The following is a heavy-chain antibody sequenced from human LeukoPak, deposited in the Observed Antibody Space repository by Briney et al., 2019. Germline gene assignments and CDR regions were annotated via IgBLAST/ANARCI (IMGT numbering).Heavy chain of an antibody. Sequence: ASVKVSCKASGYTFTSYGISWVRQAPGQGLEWMGWISAYNGNTNYAQKLQGRVTMTTDTSTSTAYMELRSLRSDDTAVYYCARTYSYSGSYDFDYWGQGTLVTVSS. V-gene: IGHV1-18*01. CDR1: GYTFTSYG. CDR2: ISAYNGNT. CDR3: ARTYSYSGSYDFDY. D-gene: IGHD1-26*01. J-gene: IGHJ4*02.